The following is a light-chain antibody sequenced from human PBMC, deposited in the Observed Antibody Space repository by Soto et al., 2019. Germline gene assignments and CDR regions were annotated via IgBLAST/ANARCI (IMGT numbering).Light chain of an antibody. CDR2: DAY. CDR3: QQRHMWPIT. CDR1: QSFRGL. Sequence: EVVLAQSPVTLPLSPGASATLSCRASQSFRGLLAWYQQKPGQAPRLLIYDAYNRATGIPPRFSGSGSGTDFTLTISSLEPEDSAVYYCQQRHMWPITFGQGTRLEIK. V-gene: IGKV3-11*01. J-gene: IGKJ5*01.